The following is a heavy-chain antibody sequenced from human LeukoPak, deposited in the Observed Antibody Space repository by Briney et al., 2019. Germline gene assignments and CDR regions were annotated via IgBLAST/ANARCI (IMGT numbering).Heavy chain of an antibody. D-gene: IGHD2-2*01. CDR3: ARGAASSTRRDPFDY. CDR2: ISAYNGNT. V-gene: IGHV1-18*01. J-gene: IGHJ4*02. CDR1: GYTFTIYG. Sequence: ASVKVSCKASGYTFTIYGISWVRQAPGQGLEWMGWISAYNGNTNYAQKLQGRVTMTTDTSTSTAYMELRSLRSDDTAVYYCARGAASSTRRDPFDYWGQGILVTVSS.